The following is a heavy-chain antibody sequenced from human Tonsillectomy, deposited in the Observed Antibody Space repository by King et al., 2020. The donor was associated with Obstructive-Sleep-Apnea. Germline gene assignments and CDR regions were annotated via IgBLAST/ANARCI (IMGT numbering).Heavy chain of an antibody. CDR2: IHYSGST. Sequence: VQLQESGPGLVKPSQTLSLTCTVSGGSISSGGYYWTWIRQHPEKGLEWIGYIHYSGSTYYNPSLKSRVTISVDTSKNQFSLKLSSVTAADTAVYYCARHMHGSSWFRLDYWGQGTLVTVSS. J-gene: IGHJ4*02. V-gene: IGHV4-31*03. CDR1: GGSISSGGYY. CDR3: ARHMHGSSWFRLDY. D-gene: IGHD6-13*01.